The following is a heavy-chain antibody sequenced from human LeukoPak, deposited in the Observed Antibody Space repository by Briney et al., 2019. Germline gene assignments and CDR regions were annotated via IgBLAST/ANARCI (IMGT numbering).Heavy chain of an antibody. CDR3: AIEARDLSLDY. J-gene: IGHJ4*02. CDR1: GFSFDDYA. D-gene: IGHD3-10*01. Sequence: GGSLRLSCAASGFSFDDYAMHWVRQTPGKGLEWVSLINGNNVGTSYADSVKGRFTISRDNSKNSLYLQMNSLRTEDTALYYCAIEARDLSLDYWGQGTLVTVSS. V-gene: IGHV3-43*02. CDR2: INGNNVGT.